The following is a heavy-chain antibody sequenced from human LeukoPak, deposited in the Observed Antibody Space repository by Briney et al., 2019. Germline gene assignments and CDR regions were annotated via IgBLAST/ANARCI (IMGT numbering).Heavy chain of an antibody. J-gene: IGHJ4*02. CDR1: GGSIASYY. CDR3: ARDKVPGDY. CDR2: IHYSGST. Sequence: SETLSLTCTVSGGSIASYYWHWIRQPPGKELEGIGHIHYSGSTDYNPSLTSRVPISIDTSKTQFSLNRRSVTAADTAVYYCARDKVPGDYWGQGTLVTVSS. V-gene: IGHV4-59*01.